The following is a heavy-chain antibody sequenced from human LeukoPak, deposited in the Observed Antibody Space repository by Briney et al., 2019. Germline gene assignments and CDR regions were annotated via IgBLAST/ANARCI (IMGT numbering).Heavy chain of an antibody. V-gene: IGHV4-4*09. Sequence: PSETLSLTCTVSGGSINSDYWSWIRQPPGKGLEWIGFIYSSGSPTYSPSLESRVTMSVDTSKNQFSLKLTSVTATDSAVYYCARRLWSGPFDYWGQGTLVTVFS. J-gene: IGHJ4*02. D-gene: IGHD3-3*01. CDR3: ARRLWSGPFDY. CDR2: IYSSGSP. CDR1: GGSINSDY.